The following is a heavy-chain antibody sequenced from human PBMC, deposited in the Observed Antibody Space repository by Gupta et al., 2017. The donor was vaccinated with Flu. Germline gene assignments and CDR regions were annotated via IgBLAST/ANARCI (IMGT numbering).Heavy chain of an antibody. CDR3: ARDKDRGYMDV. J-gene: IGHJ6*02. CDR2: IWHDGSNK. Sequence: QVHLVESGGGVVQPVRSLRLSCAASGFTFSHYGMHWVRQAPGKGLEWVAFIWHDGSNKYYADSVKGRFSISRDNSKNTLHLQMNSPRGEDTAVYYCARDKDRGYMDVGGQGTTVTVSS. V-gene: IGHV3-33*01. CDR1: GFTFSHYG. D-gene: IGHD1-14*01.